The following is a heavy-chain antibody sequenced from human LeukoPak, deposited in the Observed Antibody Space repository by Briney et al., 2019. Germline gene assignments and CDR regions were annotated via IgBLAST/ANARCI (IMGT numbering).Heavy chain of an antibody. J-gene: IGHJ5*02. CDR2: IYHSGST. D-gene: IGHD3-10*01. Sequence: SETLSLTCTVSGYSISSGYYWGWIRQPPGKGLEWIGSIYHSGSTYYNPSLKSRVTISVDTSKNQFSLKLSSVTAADTAVYYCARTSFLYYGSGSYNWFDPWGQGTLVTVSS. CDR1: GYSISSGYY. V-gene: IGHV4-38-2*02. CDR3: ARTSFLYYGSGSYNWFDP.